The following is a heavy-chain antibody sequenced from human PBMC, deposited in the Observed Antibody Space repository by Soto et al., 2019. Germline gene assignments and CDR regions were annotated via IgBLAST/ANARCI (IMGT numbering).Heavy chain of an antibody. V-gene: IGHV3-33*08. D-gene: IGHD6-19*01. CDR2: IWSDGSNQ. J-gene: IGHJ4*02. CDR1: GFTFSSYG. Sequence: QVQLVESGGGVVQPGRSLRLSCAASGFTFSSYGMHWVRQAPGKGLEWVAVIWSDGSNQYYADSVKGRFTISRDNSQNTGSLQMNSLRAEDTALYYCAGSPHSCGWGYFFDFWGQGTLVTVSS. CDR3: AGSPHSCGWGYFFDF.